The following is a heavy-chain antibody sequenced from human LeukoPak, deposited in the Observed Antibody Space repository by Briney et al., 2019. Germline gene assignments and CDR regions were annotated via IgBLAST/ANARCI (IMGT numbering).Heavy chain of an antibody. J-gene: IGHJ3*02. CDR2: ISSTRPTI. CDR3: ARGRGVVISAFDI. V-gene: IGHV3-48*01. D-gene: IGHD3-22*01. CDR1: GFSFSSYN. Sequence: GGSLRLSCAASGFSFSSYNINWVRRAPGKGLEWISYISSTRPTIYYADSVKGRFTISRDDAKSSLYLQMNSLRAEDTAVYYCARGRGVVISAFDIWGQGTMVTVSS.